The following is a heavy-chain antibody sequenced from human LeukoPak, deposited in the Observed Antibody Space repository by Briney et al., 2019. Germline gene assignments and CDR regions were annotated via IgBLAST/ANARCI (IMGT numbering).Heavy chain of an antibody. CDR3: ARHLGGYFDY. CDR2: IFYSGST. D-gene: IGHD3-16*01. J-gene: IGHJ4*02. Sequence: PSETLSLTCTVSGGSISSSGYYWGWIRQPPGKGLEWIGSIFYSGSTYYNPSLKSRVTISVDTSKRQFSLKLSSVTAADTAVYYCARHLGGYFDYWGQGTLVTVSS. CDR1: GGSISSSGYY. V-gene: IGHV4-39*01.